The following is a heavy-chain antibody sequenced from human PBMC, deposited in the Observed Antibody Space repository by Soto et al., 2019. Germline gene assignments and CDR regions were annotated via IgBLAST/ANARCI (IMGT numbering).Heavy chain of an antibody. Sequence: PGGSLRLSCAASGFTFSSYDMTWVRQAPGKGLEWVSAITGIGSSTYYADSVKGRFTISRDNSRNTLNLQMNSLRAEDTAIYYCAKLGGTTLDYWGQGALVTVSS. V-gene: IGHV3-23*01. CDR3: AKLGGTTLDY. CDR2: ITGIGSST. CDR1: GFTFSSYD. D-gene: IGHD1-7*01. J-gene: IGHJ4*02.